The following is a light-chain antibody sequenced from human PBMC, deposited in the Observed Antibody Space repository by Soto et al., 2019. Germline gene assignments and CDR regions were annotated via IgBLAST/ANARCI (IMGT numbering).Light chain of an antibody. CDR1: SSNIGSNT. CDR2: SNN. V-gene: IGLV1-44*01. J-gene: IGLJ1*01. Sequence: QSVLTQPPSASGTPGQRVTISCSGSSSNIGSNTVNWYQQLPGTAPKLLIYSNNQRPSGVPDRFSGSKSGTSASLAISGLQSEDEADYYCAAWDDSLNIPFGPGTKLTVL. CDR3: AAWDDSLNIP.